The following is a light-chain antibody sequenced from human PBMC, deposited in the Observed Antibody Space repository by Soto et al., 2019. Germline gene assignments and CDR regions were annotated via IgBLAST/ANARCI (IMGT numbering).Light chain of an antibody. V-gene: IGKV1-39*01. CDR3: QQCYTFPWT. J-gene: IGKJ1*01. CDR2: AVS. Sequence: DIQMTQSPSSLSASVGDRVTITCRASQTIKNYLHWYQQRPGTAPKLLMYAVSTLQSGLSSVFTGNGSGTDFTLTIDSLRPEDFSTYYCQQCYTFPWTFGQGTKVAVK. CDR1: QTIKNY.